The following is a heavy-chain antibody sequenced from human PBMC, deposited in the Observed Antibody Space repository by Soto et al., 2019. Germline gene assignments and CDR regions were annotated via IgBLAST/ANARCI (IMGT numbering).Heavy chain of an antibody. Sequence: SFTASRSTFPSSYMHSVRQAPGQGLEWMGIINPSGGSTSYAQKFQGRVTMTRDTSTSTVYMELSSLRSEDTAVYYCAREGYGSGSYYEDPDDWGQGTL. D-gene: IGHD3-10*01. J-gene: IGHJ4*02. V-gene: IGHV1-46*01. CDR2: INPSGGST. CDR1: RSTFPSSY. CDR3: AREGYGSGSYYEDPDD.